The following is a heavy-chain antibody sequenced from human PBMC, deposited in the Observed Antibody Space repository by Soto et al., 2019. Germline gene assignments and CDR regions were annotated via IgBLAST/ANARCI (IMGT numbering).Heavy chain of an antibody. J-gene: IGHJ6*02. Sequence: PSQTLSLTCAISGDSVSSNTAAWNWIRQSPSRGLEWLGRTYYRSKWNYDYALSVKSRIIVNPDTSKNQFSLQLISVTPEDTAIFYCVRQHSTSVDYYGLDVWGQGTTVTVS. V-gene: IGHV6-1*01. CDR2: TYYRSKWNY. CDR3: VRQHSTSVDYYGLDV. D-gene: IGHD2-2*01. CDR1: GDSVSSNTAA.